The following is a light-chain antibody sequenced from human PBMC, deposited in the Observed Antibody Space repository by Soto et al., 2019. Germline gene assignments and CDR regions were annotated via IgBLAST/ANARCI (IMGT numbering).Light chain of an antibody. CDR2: AAS. V-gene: IGKV3-15*01. CDR1: QGLGTN. J-gene: IGKJ4*01. Sequence: EVVTTQSPATLSVSPGERATLSCRASQGLGTNLAWYQQKPGQAPRLLIYAASTSVTGVPGRFSGSGSGTDFTLTISSLQSEDFAVYYCQQYSHWPRTFRGGTKVEIK. CDR3: QQYSHWPRT.